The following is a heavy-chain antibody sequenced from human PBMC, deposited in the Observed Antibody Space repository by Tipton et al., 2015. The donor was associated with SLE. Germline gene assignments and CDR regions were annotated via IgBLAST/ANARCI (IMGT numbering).Heavy chain of an antibody. CDR2: INHSGST. V-gene: IGHV4-34*01. D-gene: IGHD5-12*01. CDR1: GGSISSYY. CDR3: ARRRVATD. J-gene: IGHJ4*02. Sequence: TLSLTCTVSGGSISSYYWSWIRQPPGKGLEWIGEINHSGSTNYNPSLKSRVTISVDTSKNQFSLKLSSVTAADTAVYYCARRRVATDWGQGTLVTVSS.